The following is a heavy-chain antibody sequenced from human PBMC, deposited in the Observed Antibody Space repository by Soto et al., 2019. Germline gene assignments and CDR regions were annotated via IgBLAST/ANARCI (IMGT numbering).Heavy chain of an antibody. J-gene: IGHJ4*02. V-gene: IGHV3-23*01. CDR3: AKERDNGADRYYFDD. Sequence: EVQLLESGGILVHPGGSLRLSCAASGFTFSSYAMTWVRQAPGKGLECVSAISGSGDSTYYADSVKGRFSISRDQSKNTLYLQMHSLRVEDTAVYFCAKERDNGADRYYFDDWGQGTLVTVSS. CDR2: ISGSGDST. CDR1: GFTFSSYA. D-gene: IGHD2-8*01.